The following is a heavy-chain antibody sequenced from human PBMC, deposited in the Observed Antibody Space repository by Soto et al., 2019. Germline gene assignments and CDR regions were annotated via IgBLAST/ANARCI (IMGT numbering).Heavy chain of an antibody. D-gene: IGHD2-21*02. Sequence: PGGSLRLSCAASGFTFSNAWMNWVRQAPGKGLEWVGRIKSKTDGGTTDYAAPVKGRFTISRDDSKNTLYLQMNSLKTEDTAVYYCTTNRVVVTAILRNYGMDVWGQGTTVTVSS. CDR3: TTNRVVVTAILRNYGMDV. J-gene: IGHJ6*02. V-gene: IGHV3-15*07. CDR1: GFTFSNAW. CDR2: IKSKTDGGTT.